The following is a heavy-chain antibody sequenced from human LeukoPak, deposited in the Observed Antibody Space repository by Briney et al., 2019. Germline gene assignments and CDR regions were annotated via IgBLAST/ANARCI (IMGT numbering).Heavy chain of an antibody. V-gene: IGHV3-23*01. CDR2: ISGSGGST. Sequence: GGSLRLSCAASGFTFSSYAMSWVRQAPGKGLEWVSAISGSGGSTYYADSVKGRFTLSRDNSKNTLYLQMNSLRAEDTAVYYCAKGGYCSGGSCHTPADWFDPWGQGTLVTVPS. D-gene: IGHD2-15*01. CDR1: GFTFSSYA. J-gene: IGHJ5*02. CDR3: AKGGYCSGGSCHTPADWFDP.